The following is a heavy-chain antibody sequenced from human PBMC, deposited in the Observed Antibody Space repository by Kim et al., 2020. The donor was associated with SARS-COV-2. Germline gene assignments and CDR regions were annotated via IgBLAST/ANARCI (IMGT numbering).Heavy chain of an antibody. V-gene: IGHV3-21*01. Sequence: DSVKVRSAISRNNAKNSLYLQINTLKAEDTAVYYCARDRFSIRWGDGMDVWGQGTTVTVSS. J-gene: IGHJ6*02. D-gene: IGHD3-16*01. CDR3: ARDRFSIRWGDGMDV.